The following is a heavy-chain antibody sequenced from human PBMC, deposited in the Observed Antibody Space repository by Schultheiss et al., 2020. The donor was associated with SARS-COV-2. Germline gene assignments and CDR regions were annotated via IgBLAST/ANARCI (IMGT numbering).Heavy chain of an antibody. V-gene: IGHV1-3*01. D-gene: IGHD3-22*01. CDR3: ARGTGPAGYYYDSSGWDV. CDR2: INAGNGNT. CDR1: GYTFTSYA. J-gene: IGHJ6*02. Sequence: ASVKVSCKASGYTFTSYAMHWVRQAPGQRLEWMGWINAGNGNTNYSQKFQGRVTITRDTSASTAYMELSSLRSEDTAVYYCARGTGPAGYYYDSSGWDVWGQGTTVTVSS.